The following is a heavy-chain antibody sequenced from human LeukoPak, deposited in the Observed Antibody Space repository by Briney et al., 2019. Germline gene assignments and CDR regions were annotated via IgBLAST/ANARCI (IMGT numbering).Heavy chain of an antibody. V-gene: IGHV3-74*01. D-gene: IGHD4-23*01. CDR3: SSGLGGILDF. CDR2: INTDGSTT. CDR1: GFTFSYYL. Sequence: PGGSLRHSCAASGFTFSYYLMHWVRQAPGKGLVWVSRINTDGSTTNYADSVTGRFTISRDNAKNMLYLQMNSLRAEDTAVYYCSSGLGGILDFWCQGTLVTVSS. J-gene: IGHJ4*02.